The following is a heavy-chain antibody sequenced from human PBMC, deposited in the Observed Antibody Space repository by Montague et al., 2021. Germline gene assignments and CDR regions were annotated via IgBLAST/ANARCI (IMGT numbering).Heavy chain of an antibody. V-gene: IGHV4-59*11. CDR3: ARVDDHGHSDY. J-gene: IGHJ4*02. CDR2: IYNTGTT. Sequence: SETRSLTCTVSTGSISAHWSCISQHSGKGLEWLGYIYNTGTTKYNPSLRSRVTISVDTSKNQFSLKLSALTSADTAVYYCARVDDHGHSDYWGQGTLVTVSS. D-gene: IGHD1-1*01. CDR1: TGSISAH.